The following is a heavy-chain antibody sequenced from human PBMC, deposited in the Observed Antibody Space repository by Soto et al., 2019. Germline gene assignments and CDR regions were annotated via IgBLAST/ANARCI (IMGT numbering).Heavy chain of an antibody. CDR3: ARDRGVQLWSHFDY. J-gene: IGHJ4*02. V-gene: IGHV1-69*13. CDR2: IIPIFCTA. CDR1: GGTFSSYA. Sequence: SVKVSCKASGGTFSSYAISWVRQAPGQGLDWMGGIIPIFCTANYAQKFQGRDTITADESTSTAYMELSSLRSEDTAVYYCARDRGVQLWSHFDYWGPGTLVTVSS. D-gene: IGHD5-18*01.